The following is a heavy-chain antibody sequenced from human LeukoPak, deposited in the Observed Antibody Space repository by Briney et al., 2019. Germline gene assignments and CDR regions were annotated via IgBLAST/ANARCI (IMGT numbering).Heavy chain of an antibody. CDR3: ARGPPEAVAGWTSYYYYYGMDV. V-gene: IGHV1-18*01. D-gene: IGHD6-19*01. CDR1: GYTFTSYG. J-gene: IGHJ6*02. CDR2: ISAYNGNT. Sequence: AASVKVSCKASGYTFTSYGISWVRQAPGQGLEWMGWISAYNGNTKYSQRFQGRVTITRDTSASTAYMELSSLRSEDTAVYYCARGPPEAVAGWTSYYYYYGMDVWGQGTTVTVSS.